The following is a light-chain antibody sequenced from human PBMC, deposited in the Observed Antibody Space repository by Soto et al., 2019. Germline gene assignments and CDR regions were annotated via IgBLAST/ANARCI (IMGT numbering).Light chain of an antibody. CDR1: QSISSY. V-gene: IGKV1-39*01. Sequence: DIPMTQSPSSLSASVGARVTITCRASQSISSYLNWYQQKPGKAPKLLIYAASSLQSGVPSRFSGSGSGTDFTLTISSLQPEDFATYYCQLSYSTPITFGQGTRLEIK. CDR3: QLSYSTPIT. J-gene: IGKJ5*01. CDR2: AAS.